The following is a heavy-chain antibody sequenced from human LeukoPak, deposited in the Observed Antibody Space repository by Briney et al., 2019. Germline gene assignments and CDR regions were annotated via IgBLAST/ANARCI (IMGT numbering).Heavy chain of an antibody. J-gene: IGHJ6*02. CDR1: GGSISSYY. Sequence: PSETLSLTCTVSGGSISSYYWSWIRQPPGKGLEWIGYICYSGSTNYNPSLKSRVTISVDTSKNQFSLKLSSVTAADTAVYYCARGDYGSGSPADYYYYGMDVWGQGTTVTVSS. CDR2: ICYSGST. V-gene: IGHV4-59*01. D-gene: IGHD3-10*01. CDR3: ARGDYGSGSPADYYYYGMDV.